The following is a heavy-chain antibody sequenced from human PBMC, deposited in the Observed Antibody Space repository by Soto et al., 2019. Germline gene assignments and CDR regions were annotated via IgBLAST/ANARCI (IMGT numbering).Heavy chain of an antibody. D-gene: IGHD2-2*01. CDR2: ISWNSGSI. Sequence: EVQLVESGGGLVQPGRSLRLSCAASGFTFDDYAMHWVRQAPGKGLEWVSGISWNSGSIGYADSVKGRFTISRDNAKNCHYQQMNRRRAEETAWNYYAKGGQLRTEGVGSWGQGALVTVSS. V-gene: IGHV3-9*01. CDR1: GFTFDDYA. J-gene: IGHJ5*02. CDR3: AKGGQLRTEGVGS.